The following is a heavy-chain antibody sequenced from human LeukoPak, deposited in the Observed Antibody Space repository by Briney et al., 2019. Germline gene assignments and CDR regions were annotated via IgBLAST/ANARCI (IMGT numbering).Heavy chain of an antibody. CDR3: ARGSRGELPKWAY. Sequence: ASVKVSCKASGYSLTDFYIHWVRQAPGQGLEWMGWINPNRGTTLYAQRFQGRVTMARDTTINAAYLDFSSLRFDDTAVYYCARGSRGELPKWAYWGQGTLVTVSS. J-gene: IGHJ4*02. CDR1: GYSLTDFY. CDR2: INPNRGTT. V-gene: IGHV1-2*02. D-gene: IGHD1-26*01.